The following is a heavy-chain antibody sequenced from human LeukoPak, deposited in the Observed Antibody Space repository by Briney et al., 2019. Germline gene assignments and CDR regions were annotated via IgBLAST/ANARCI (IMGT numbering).Heavy chain of an antibody. D-gene: IGHD3-22*01. CDR2: ISSSSSYI. Sequence: GGSLRLSCAASGFTFSSYSMNWVRQAPGKGLEWVSSISSSSSYIYYADSVKGRFTISRDNAKNSLYLQMNSLRAEGTAVYYCARDYDSSGYTRGPLDYWGQGTLVTVSS. CDR3: ARDYDSSGYTRGPLDY. V-gene: IGHV3-21*01. J-gene: IGHJ4*02. CDR1: GFTFSSYS.